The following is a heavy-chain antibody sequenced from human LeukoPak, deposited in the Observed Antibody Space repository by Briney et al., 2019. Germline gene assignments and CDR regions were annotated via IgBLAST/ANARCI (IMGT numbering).Heavy chain of an antibody. CDR1: GGSISSYY. CDR3: ARDLGYSRSSAYYYGIDA. J-gene: IGHJ6*02. V-gene: IGHV4-59*01. Sequence: SETLSLTCTVSGGSISSYYWSCIRQPPGKGLEWIGYIYYSGSTNYNPSLKSRVTISVDTSKNQFSLKLSSVTAADTAVYYCARDLGYSRSSAYYYGIDAWGQGTTVTVSS. D-gene: IGHD6-6*01. CDR2: IYYSGST.